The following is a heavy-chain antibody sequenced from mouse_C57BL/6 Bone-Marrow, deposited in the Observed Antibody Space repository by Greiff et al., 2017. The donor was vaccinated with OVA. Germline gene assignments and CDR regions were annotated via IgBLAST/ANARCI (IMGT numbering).Heavy chain of an antibody. Sequence: ESGPGLVKPSQSLSLTCSVTGYSITSGYYWNWIRQFPGNKLEWMGYISYDGSNNYNPSLKNRISITRDTSKNQFFLKLNSVTTEDTATYYCARKSYYYGSSPWFAYWGQGTLVTVSA. CDR1: GYSITSGYY. CDR2: ISYDGSN. V-gene: IGHV3-6*01. CDR3: ARKSYYYGSSPWFAY. D-gene: IGHD1-1*01. J-gene: IGHJ3*01.